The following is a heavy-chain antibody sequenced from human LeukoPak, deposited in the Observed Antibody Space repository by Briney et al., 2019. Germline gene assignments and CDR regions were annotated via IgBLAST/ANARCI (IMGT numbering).Heavy chain of an antibody. CDR2: ISSSSSYI. D-gene: IGHD6-19*01. V-gene: IGHV3-21*01. J-gene: IGHJ4*02. Sequence: GGSLRLSCAASGFTFSSYSMNWVRQAPGKGLGWVSSISSSSSYIYYADSVKGRFAISRDNAKNSLYLQMNSLRAEDTAVYYCARVPGYSSGWFDYWGQGTLVTVSS. CDR1: GFTFSSYS. CDR3: ARVPGYSSGWFDY.